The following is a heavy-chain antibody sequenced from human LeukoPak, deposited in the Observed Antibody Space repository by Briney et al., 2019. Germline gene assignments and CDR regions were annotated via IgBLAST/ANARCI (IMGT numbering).Heavy chain of an antibody. CDR1: GYTFTSYY. Sequence: ASVKVSCKASGYTFTSYYMHWVRQAPGQGLEWMGIINPSGGSTSYAQKFQGRVTMTRDTSTSTVYMELSSLRSEDTAVYYCARRLISFTGADAFDIWGQGTMVTVSS. V-gene: IGHV1-46*01. J-gene: IGHJ3*02. CDR2: INPSGGST. CDR3: ARRLISFTGADAFDI. D-gene: IGHD2-8*01.